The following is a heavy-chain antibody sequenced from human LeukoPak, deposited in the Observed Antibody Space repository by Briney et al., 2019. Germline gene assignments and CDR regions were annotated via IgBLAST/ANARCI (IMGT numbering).Heavy chain of an antibody. J-gene: IGHJ5*02. CDR2: IYSGGST. V-gene: IGHV3-53*01. CDR3: ARPPYSRGWFFLGYNCFAP. Sequence: GGSLRLSCAASGLTVSSNYMSWVRQAPGKGLEWLSVIYSGGSTNYADSVKGRFTISRDNSKDTLYLQMNSLRAEDTAVYYCARPPYSRGWFFLGYNCFAPGGREPLVTVSS. CDR1: GLTVSSNY. D-gene: IGHD6-19*01.